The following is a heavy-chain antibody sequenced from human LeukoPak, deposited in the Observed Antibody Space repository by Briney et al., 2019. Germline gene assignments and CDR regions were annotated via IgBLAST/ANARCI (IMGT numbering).Heavy chain of an antibody. V-gene: IGHV3-30*02. J-gene: IGHJ4*02. Sequence: PGGSLRLSCAASGFTFSSYDMHWVRQAPGKGLEWVAFIRYDGSNKYYADSVKGRFTISRDNSKNTLYLQMNSLRAEDTAVYYCAKDRRWFGELYFDYWGQGTLVTVSS. CDR2: IRYDGSNK. CDR1: GFTFSSYD. D-gene: IGHD3-10*01. CDR3: AKDRRWFGELYFDY.